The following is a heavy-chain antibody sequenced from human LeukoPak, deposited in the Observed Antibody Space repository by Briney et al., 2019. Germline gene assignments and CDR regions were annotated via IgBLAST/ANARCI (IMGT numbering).Heavy chain of an antibody. D-gene: IGHD4-17*01. V-gene: IGHV3-21*01. CDR2: ISSRGSYI. CDR3: AKSTVTTD. CDR1: GFSFSSYS. J-gene: IGHJ4*02. Sequence: GGSLRLSCVASGFSFSSYSMNWVRHTPGKGLEWVSSISSRGSYIYYADSVRGRFTVSRDNSKNSLYLHMDRLRAEDTAVYYCAKSTVTTDWGQGSLVTVSS.